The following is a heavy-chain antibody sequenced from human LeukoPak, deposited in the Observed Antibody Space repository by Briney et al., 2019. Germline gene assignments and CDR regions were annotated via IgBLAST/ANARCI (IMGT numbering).Heavy chain of an antibody. J-gene: IGHJ4*02. D-gene: IGHD2-15*01. CDR1: GGTFSRSG. V-gene: IGHV1-69*01. CDR3: ARFTAGAGYVGVEYYFDY. CDR2: IIPIFGTV. Sequence: SVKVSCKASGGTFSRSGISWVRQAPGQGLEWMGGIIPIFGTVNYAQKFQGRVTITADESTSTAYMELSSLRSEDTAVYYCARFTAGAGYVGVEYYFDYWGQGTLVTVSS.